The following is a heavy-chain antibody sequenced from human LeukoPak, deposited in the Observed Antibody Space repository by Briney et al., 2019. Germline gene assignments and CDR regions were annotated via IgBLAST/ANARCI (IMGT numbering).Heavy chain of an antibody. D-gene: IGHD3-22*01. Sequence: SETLSLTCTISGASIDSYYWSWIRQPPGKGLEWIGYIYYSGTTNYNPSLKRRVTISVDTSKNQFSLKLSSVTAADTAVYYCACLTTADAFDIWGQGTMVTVSS. J-gene: IGHJ3*02. V-gene: IGHV4-59*01. CDR1: GASIDSYY. CDR2: IYYSGTT. CDR3: ACLTTADAFDI.